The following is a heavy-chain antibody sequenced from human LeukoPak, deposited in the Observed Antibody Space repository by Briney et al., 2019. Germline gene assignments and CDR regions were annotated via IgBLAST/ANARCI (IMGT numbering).Heavy chain of an antibody. CDR3: ARAPWGRSDFWSGHPYYFDY. CDR2: IYYSGST. D-gene: IGHD3-3*01. J-gene: IGHJ4*02. Sequence: SETLSLTCTVSGGSIGSYYWSWIRQPPGKGLEWIGYIYYSGSTNHNPSLKSRVTISVDTSKNQFSLKLSSVTAADTAVYYCARAPWGRSDFWSGHPYYFDYWGQGTLVTVSS. V-gene: IGHV4-59*01. CDR1: GGSIGSYY.